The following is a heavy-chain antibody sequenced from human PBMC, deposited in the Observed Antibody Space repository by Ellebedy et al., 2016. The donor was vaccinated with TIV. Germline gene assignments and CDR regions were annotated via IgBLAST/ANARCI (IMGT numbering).Heavy chain of an antibody. CDR1: GYTFTNYV. D-gene: IGHD4-17*01. J-gene: IGHJ4*02. CDR3: ARFVDGDYEDY. Sequence: AASVKVSCKASGYTFTNYVIRWVRQAPGQGLEWMGWISGYNGNTYSAQKLQGRVTMTTDTSTSTAYMELRSLRSDDTAVYYCARFVDGDYEDYWGQGALVTVSS. V-gene: IGHV1-18*04. CDR2: ISGYNGNT.